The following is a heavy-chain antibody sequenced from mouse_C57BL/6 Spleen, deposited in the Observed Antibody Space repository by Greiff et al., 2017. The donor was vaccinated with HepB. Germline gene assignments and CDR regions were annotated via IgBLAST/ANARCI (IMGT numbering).Heavy chain of an antibody. J-gene: IGHJ3*01. Sequence: VKLQESGAELVRPGASVTLSCKASGYTFTDYEMHWVKQTPVHGLEWIGAIDPETGGTAYNQKFKGKAILTADKSSSTAYMELRSLTSEDSAVYYCTRNWFAYWGQGTLVTVSA. CDR3: TRNWFAY. CDR1: GYTFTDYE. V-gene: IGHV1-15*01. CDR2: IDPETGGT.